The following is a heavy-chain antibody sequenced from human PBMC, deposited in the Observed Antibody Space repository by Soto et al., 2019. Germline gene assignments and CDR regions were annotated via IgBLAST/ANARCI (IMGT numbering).Heavy chain of an antibody. CDR3: ARLTTVTTSYGMDV. D-gene: IGHD4-17*01. J-gene: IGHJ6*02. CDR2: IYWDDDK. Sequence: SGPTLVNPTQTLTLTCTFSGFSLVTSGVCVSWIRQPPGKALEWLALIYWDDDKYYSTSLKTRLTISKDTSKNQVVLTMTNMGPVDTATYYCARLTTVTTSYGMDVWGQGTTVTVSS. V-gene: IGHV2-70*01. CDR1: GFSLVTSGVC.